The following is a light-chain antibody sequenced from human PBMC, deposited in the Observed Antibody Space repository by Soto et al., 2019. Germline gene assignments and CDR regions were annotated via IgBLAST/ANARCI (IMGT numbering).Light chain of an antibody. CDR1: QSVSSN. V-gene: IGKV3-15*01. J-gene: IGKJ1*01. CDR2: GAS. Sequence: EIVMTQSPATLSVSPGERATLSCRASQSVSSNLAWYQQKPGQAPRLLIYGASTRATGIPARFSGSGSGTEFTLTISSLQSEDFAVYYCQQYNNWPPGSPWTFCQGTKVEIK. CDR3: QQYNNWPPGSPWT.